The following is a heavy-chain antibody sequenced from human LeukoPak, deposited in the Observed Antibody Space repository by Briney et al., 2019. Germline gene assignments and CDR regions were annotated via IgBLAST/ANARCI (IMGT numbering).Heavy chain of an antibody. Sequence: SVKVSCKASGFTFTSSAMQWVRQARGQRLEWIGWIVVGSGNTNYAQKFQERVTITRDMSTSTAYMEVSSLRSEDTAVYYCAADDYGGNSRALALGYWGQGTLVTVSS. CDR3: AADDYGGNSRALALGY. CDR1: GFTFTSSA. V-gene: IGHV1-58*02. J-gene: IGHJ4*02. CDR2: IVVGSGNT. D-gene: IGHD4-23*01.